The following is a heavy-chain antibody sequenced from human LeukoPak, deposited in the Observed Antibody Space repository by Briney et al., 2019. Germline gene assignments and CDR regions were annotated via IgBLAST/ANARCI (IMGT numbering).Heavy chain of an antibody. D-gene: IGHD3-3*01. J-gene: IGHJ4*02. Sequence: GGSLRLSCSASGFTFTTYAMSWVRQAPGKGLEWVSAISGRGGTTYYADSVKGRFTISRDNSKNTVSLQMNSLRAEATAVYYCAKFRGAVAIIFLHYWGRGTLVTVSS. CDR1: GFTFTTYA. CDR2: ISGRGGTT. V-gene: IGHV3-23*01. CDR3: AKFRGAVAIIFLHY.